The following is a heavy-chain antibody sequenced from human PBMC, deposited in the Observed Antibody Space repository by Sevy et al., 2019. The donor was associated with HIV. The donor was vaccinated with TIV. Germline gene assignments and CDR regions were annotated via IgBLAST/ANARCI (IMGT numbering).Heavy chain of an antibody. V-gene: IGHV3-49*03. CDR3: TRGLATAATPEYYFDY. J-gene: IGHJ4*02. CDR2: ITRNSYEAYGGTT. Sequence: GGSLRLSCTTSGFTFDDYAMSWFRQAPGKGLEWVAFITRNSYEAYGGTTDYAASGKGRFIISRADSKSVAYLQMNSLKTEDTAVYYCTRGLATAATPEYYFDYWGQGTLVTVSS. D-gene: IGHD2-15*01. CDR1: GFTFDDYA.